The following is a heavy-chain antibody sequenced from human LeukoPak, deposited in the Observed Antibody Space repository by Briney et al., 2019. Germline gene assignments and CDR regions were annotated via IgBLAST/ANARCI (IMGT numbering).Heavy chain of an antibody. CDR1: GGSVSSGSYY. J-gene: IGHJ6*04. D-gene: IGHD2-2*01. Sequence: SETLSLTCTVSGGSVSSGSYYWSWIRQPPGKGLEWIGYIYYSGNTNYNPSLKSRVTISVDTSKNQFSLKLSSVTAADTAVYYCARDQCTSTSCYALYGMDVWGKGTTVIISS. CDR2: IYYSGNT. CDR3: ARDQCTSTSCYALYGMDV. V-gene: IGHV4-61*01.